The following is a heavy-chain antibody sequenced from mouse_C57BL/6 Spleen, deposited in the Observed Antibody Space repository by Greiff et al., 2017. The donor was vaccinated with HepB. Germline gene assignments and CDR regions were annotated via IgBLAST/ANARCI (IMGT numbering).Heavy chain of an antibody. CDR3: ARTHYYDYAGFAY. V-gene: IGHV1-22*01. J-gene: IGHJ3*01. CDR1: GYTFTDYN. Sequence: EVQLQQSGPELVKPGASVKMSCKASGYTFTDYNMHWVKQSHGKSLEWIGYINPNNGGTSYNQKFKGKATLTVNKSSSTAYMELRSLTSEDSAVYYCARTHYYDYAGFAYWGQGTLVTVSA. D-gene: IGHD2-4*01. CDR2: INPNNGGT.